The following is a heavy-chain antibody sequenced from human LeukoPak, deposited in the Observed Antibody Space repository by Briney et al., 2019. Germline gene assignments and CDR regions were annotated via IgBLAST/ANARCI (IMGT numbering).Heavy chain of an antibody. D-gene: IGHD6-25*01. V-gene: IGHV3-7*01. J-gene: IGHJ4*02. Sequence: QPGGSLRLSCAASGFTFSSSWMSWVRQAPGKGPEWVANIKQDGSEKLYVDSVKGRFTISRDNAKNSLYLQMNSPRVEDTAVYYCASPRSSDYGGGWGQGTLVTVSS. CDR3: ASPRSSDYGGG. CDR2: IKQDGSEK. CDR1: GFTFSSSW.